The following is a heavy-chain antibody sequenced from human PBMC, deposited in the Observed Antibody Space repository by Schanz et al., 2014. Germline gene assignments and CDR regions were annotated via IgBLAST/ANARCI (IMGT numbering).Heavy chain of an antibody. Sequence: EVQLLESGGGLVQPGGSLRLSCAASGFTFFGSFAMSWVRQAPGKGLEWVSGMSGSGSTADYADSVKGRFTISRDNSRKTLYLQMNSLRADDTAVYYCAREDCSATSCYFRYWGQGTLVTVSA. V-gene: IGHV3-23*01. CDR3: AREDCSATSCYFRY. CDR2: MSGSGSTA. CDR1: GFTFFGSFA. J-gene: IGHJ4*02. D-gene: IGHD2-21*01.